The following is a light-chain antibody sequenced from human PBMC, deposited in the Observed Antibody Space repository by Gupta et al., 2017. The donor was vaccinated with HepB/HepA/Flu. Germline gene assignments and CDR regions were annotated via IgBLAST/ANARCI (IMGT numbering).Light chain of an antibody. CDR1: QNIMRF. CDR2: DAS. CDR3: QQRSHWALT. V-gene: IGKV3-11*01. J-gene: IGKJ4*01. Sequence: EIVSTQSPATLSLSPGERATLSCKASQNIMRFLAWYQQKPGQAPRLLIYDASNRATGIPARFSGSGSGTDFTLTISSLEPDDFAVYYCQQRSHWALTFGGGTKVEIK.